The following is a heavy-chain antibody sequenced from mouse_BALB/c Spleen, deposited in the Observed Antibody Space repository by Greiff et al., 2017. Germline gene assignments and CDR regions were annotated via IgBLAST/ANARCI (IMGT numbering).Heavy chain of an antibody. J-gene: IGHJ1*01. CDR2: IDPANGNT. CDR1: GFNIKDTY. D-gene: IGHD2-3*01. CDR3: ARDGYYWYFDV. V-gene: IGHV14-3*02. Sequence: VQLQQSGAELVKPGASVKLSCTASGFNIKDTYMHWVKQRPEQGLEWIGRIDPANGNTKYDPKFQGKATITADTSSNTAYLQLSSLTSEDTAVYYCARDGYYWYFDVWGAGTTVTVAS.